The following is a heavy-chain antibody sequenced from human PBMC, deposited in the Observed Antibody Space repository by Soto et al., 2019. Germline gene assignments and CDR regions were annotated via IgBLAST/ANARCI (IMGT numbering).Heavy chain of an antibody. D-gene: IGHD3-22*01. CDR2: ISYDGNNK. J-gene: IGHJ4*02. V-gene: IGHV3-30-3*01. CDR3: ARGGDFYYTTGYHYYEY. Sequence: QVQLVESGGGVVQPGRSLRLSCAASGFTFSSNAMHWVRKAPGKGLEWGGVISYDGNNKYYADSVKGRFTISRDNSKNTVSLQMNRLRTEDTAMYYCARGGDFYYTTGYHYYEYWGQGTLDTVSS. CDR1: GFTFSSNA.